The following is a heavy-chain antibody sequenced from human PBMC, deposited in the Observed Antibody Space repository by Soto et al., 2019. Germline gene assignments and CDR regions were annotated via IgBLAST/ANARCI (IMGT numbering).Heavy chain of an antibody. J-gene: IGHJ4*02. CDR3: ARVEESGDFLKHKPQGFPDLGVFDY. D-gene: IGHD3-3*01. CDR2: ISYDGSNK. V-gene: IGHV3-30-3*01. Sequence: GGSLRLSCAASGFTFSSYAMHWVRQAPGKGLEWVAVISYDGSNKYYADSVKGRFTISRDNSKNTLYLQMNSLRAEDTAVYYCARVEESGDFLKHKPQGFPDLGVFDYWGQGTLVTVSS. CDR1: GFTFSSYA.